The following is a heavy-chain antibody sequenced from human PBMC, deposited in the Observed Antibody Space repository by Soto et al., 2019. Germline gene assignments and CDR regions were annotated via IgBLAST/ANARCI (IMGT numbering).Heavy chain of an antibody. Sequence: GSLRLSCAASGFNVSSNSMIWVRQAPGKGLEWLSLIHSDANTKYADSVKGRFTISRDSFENTVYLQMNSLRAEDTAVYYCARHVWLESWGQGTWSPSPQ. CDR2: IHSDANT. V-gene: IGHV3-53*01. CDR1: GFNVSSNS. CDR3: ARHVWLES. J-gene: IGHJ5*01.